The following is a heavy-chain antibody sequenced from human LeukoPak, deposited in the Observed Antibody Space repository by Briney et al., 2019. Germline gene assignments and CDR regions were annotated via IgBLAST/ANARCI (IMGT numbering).Heavy chain of an antibody. CDR1: GFTFSSYS. CDR3: ARDKVTGTTGWFDP. J-gene: IGHJ5*02. D-gene: IGHD1/OR15-1a*01. V-gene: IGHV3-21*01. CDR2: ISSSSSYI. Sequence: GGSLRLSCAASGFTFSSYSMNWVRQAPGKGPEWVSSISSSSSYIYYADSVKGRFTISRDNAKNSLYLQMNSLRAEDTAVYYCARDKVTGTTGWFDPWGQGTLVTVSS.